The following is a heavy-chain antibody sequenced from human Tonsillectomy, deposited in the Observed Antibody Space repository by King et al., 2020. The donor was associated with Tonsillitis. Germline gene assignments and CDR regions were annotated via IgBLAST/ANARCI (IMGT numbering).Heavy chain of an antibody. Sequence: QLVQSGGGVVQPGMSLRLSCAASGFTFSSYAMHWVRQAPGKGLEWVAVISYDGSNKYYADSWKGRFTISRDNSKNTLYLQMNSLSAEDTAVYYCARGPAPGFCSSTSCYLNYWGQGTLVTVSS. CDR2: ISYDGSNK. J-gene: IGHJ4*02. V-gene: IGHV3-30-3*01. CDR1: GFTFSSYA. D-gene: IGHD2-2*01. CDR3: ARGPAPGFCSSTSCYLNY.